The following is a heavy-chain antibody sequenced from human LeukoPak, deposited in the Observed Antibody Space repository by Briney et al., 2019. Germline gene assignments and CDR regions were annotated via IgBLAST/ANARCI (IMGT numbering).Heavy chain of an antibody. V-gene: IGHV3-7*01. CDR1: GFTFDDYA. CDR2: INQDGSEI. J-gene: IGHJ4*02. D-gene: IGHD6-19*01. CDR3: ARDADPHSSGWYY. Sequence: GGSLRLSCAASGFTFDDYAMHWVRQAPGKGLEWVANINQDGSEIYYVDSVKGRFTISRDNAKNSLFLQMSSLRADDTAVYYCARDADPHSSGWYYWGQGNLVTVSS.